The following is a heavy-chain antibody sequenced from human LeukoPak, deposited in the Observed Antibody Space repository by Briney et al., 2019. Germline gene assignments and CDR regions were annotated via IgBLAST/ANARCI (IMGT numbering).Heavy chain of an antibody. Sequence: GGSLRLSCAASGFTLSNAWMSWVRQAPGKGLEWVGRIKSKTDGGTTDYAAPVKGRFTISRDDSKNTLYLQMNSLKTEDTAMYYCTTGQIVGASTNRIDYWGQGTLVTVSS. CDR2: IKSKTDGGTT. D-gene: IGHD1-26*01. CDR3: TTGQIVGASTNRIDY. CDR1: GFTLSNAW. V-gene: IGHV3-15*01. J-gene: IGHJ4*02.